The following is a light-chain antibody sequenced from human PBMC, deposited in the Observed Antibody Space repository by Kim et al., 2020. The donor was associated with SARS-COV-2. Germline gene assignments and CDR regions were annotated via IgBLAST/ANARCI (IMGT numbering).Light chain of an antibody. V-gene: IGLV1-40*01. Sequence: SCTRHSSTVEEGCDIHAYQQLPGTAPTLLIYANNSRPSGVPDRFSGSKSGTSASLAITGLQAEDEAYYYCQSYDSSLTVVVFGGGTQLTVL. J-gene: IGLJ2*01. CDR1: SSTVEEGCD. CDR3: QSYDSSLTVVV. CDR2: ANN.